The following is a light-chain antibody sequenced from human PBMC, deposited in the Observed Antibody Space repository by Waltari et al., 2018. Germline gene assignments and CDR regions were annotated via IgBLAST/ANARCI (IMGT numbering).Light chain of an antibody. CDR3: SSYAGNDNFEV. Sequence: QSALTQPPSASGSPGQSVTISCTGTSSDVGGYNYVYWYQQHPGKAPKLMIYEVSKRPSVGADRFYGYKAGDPASLTVSGLQAEDEADYYCSSYAGNDNFEVFGGGTKLTVL. CDR1: SSDVGGYNY. J-gene: IGLJ3*02. V-gene: IGLV2-8*01. CDR2: EVS.